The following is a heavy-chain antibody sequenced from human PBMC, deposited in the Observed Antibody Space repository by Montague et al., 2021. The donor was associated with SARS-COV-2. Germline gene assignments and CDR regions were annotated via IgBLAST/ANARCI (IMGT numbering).Heavy chain of an antibody. CDR3: ARGRQHFNMIVVVMTGGGYYFDY. V-gene: IGHV4-34*01. J-gene: IGHJ4*02. CDR1: GGPFSDNY. Sequence: SETLSLTCAVYGGPFSDNYWSWIRKPPGKGLEWIGEINHRGTSNYNPSLKSRVSISVDSSKNQFSLYLGSVTAADTAVYYCARGRQHFNMIVVVMTGGGYYFDYWGQGTLVTVSS. D-gene: IGHD3-22*01. CDR2: INHRGTS.